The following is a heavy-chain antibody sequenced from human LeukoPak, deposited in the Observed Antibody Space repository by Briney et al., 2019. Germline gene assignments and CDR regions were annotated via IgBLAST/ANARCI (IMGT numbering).Heavy chain of an antibody. Sequence: GRSLRLSCAASGFTFSTYGMHWVRQAPGKGLEWVAVISYDGSNKYYADSVKGRFTISRDNSKNTLYLQMNSLRAEDTAVYYCAKPDTETDIVVVVAAPPPFDYWGQGTLVTVSS. V-gene: IGHV3-30*18. CDR1: GFTFSTYG. CDR3: AKPDTETDIVVVVAAPPPFDY. J-gene: IGHJ4*02. CDR2: ISYDGSNK. D-gene: IGHD2-15*01.